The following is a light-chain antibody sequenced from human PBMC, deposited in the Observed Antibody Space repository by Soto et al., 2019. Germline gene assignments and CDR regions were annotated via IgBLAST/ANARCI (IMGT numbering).Light chain of an antibody. Sequence: QSALTQPASVSGSPGQSITISCTGTSSDVGSYNLVSWYHQHPGKAPKLMIYEGSKRPSGVSNRFSGSKSGNTASLTISGLQAEDEADYYCCSYAGSPWVFGTGTKVTVL. CDR1: SSDVGSYNL. CDR2: EGS. J-gene: IGLJ1*01. CDR3: CSYAGSPWV. V-gene: IGLV2-23*01.